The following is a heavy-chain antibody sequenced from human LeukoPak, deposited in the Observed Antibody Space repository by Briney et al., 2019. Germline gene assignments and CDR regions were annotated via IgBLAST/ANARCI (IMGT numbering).Heavy chain of an antibody. CDR2: IIPIFGTA. V-gene: IGHV1-69*13. CDR1: GYTFTSYA. Sequence: ASVKVSCKASGYTFTSYAISWVRQAPGQGLEWMGGIIPIFGTANYAQKFQGRVTITADESTSTAYMELSSLRSEDTAVYYCAISPISGPLGTDRAFDYWGQGTLVTVSS. D-gene: IGHD7-27*01. J-gene: IGHJ4*02. CDR3: AISPISGPLGTDRAFDY.